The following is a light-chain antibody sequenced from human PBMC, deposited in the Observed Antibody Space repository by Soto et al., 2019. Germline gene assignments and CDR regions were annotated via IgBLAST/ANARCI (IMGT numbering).Light chain of an antibody. Sequence: QAVVTQPPSVSGAPGQRVTISCTGSSSNIGAGYDVHWYQQLPGTAPKLLIYGNSNRPSGVPDRFSGSKSGTSASLAITGLQAEDEADYYCQFYDSSLSGLVFGGGTKLTVL. CDR1: SSNIGAGYD. J-gene: IGLJ2*01. CDR3: QFYDSSLSGLV. CDR2: GNS. V-gene: IGLV1-40*01.